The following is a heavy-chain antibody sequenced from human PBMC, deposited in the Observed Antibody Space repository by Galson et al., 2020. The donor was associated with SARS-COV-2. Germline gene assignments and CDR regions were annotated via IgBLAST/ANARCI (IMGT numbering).Heavy chain of an antibody. D-gene: IGHD6-6*01. CDR1: GFNFRTYA. CDR3: AKDGHSSSAYVYHMDV. CDR2: ITGSGDST. Sequence: GESLKISCAASGFNFRTYAMTWVRQAPGKGLEWVSAITGSGDSTFHADSVKGRFTISRDNSKNTLYLQMHSLGADDTAVYYCAKDGHSSSAYVYHMDVWGKGTTVTVSS. J-gene: IGHJ6*03. V-gene: IGHV3-23*01.